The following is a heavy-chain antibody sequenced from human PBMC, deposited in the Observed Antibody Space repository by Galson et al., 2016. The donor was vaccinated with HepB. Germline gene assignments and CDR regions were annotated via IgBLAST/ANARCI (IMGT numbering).Heavy chain of an antibody. V-gene: IGHV3-30*03. D-gene: IGHD3-3*01. Sequence: SLRLSCAVSGFTLSTYGMYWVRQAPGKGLEWVAVISYDGGNKYYADSVKGRFTISRDNSKNTLYLQMNSLRAEDTAVYYCARETTIFGDGLDVWGQGTTVTV. CDR1: GFTLSTYG. J-gene: IGHJ6*02. CDR2: ISYDGGNK. CDR3: ARETTIFGDGLDV.